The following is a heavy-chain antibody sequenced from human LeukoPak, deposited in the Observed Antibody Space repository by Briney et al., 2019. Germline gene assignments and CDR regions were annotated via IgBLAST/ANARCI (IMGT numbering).Heavy chain of an antibody. V-gene: IGHV3-7*01. CDR2: IKQDGSEK. CDR1: GLTFTSFW. CDR3: ARDTSGGWYGLIDY. J-gene: IGHJ4*02. D-gene: IGHD6-19*01. Sequence: GGSLRLSCEASGLTFTSFWMSWVRQAPGKGLEWVANIKQDGSEKYYVDPVKGRFTISRDNAKNSLYLQMNSLRAEDTAVCYCARDTSGGWYGLIDYWGQGTPVTVSS.